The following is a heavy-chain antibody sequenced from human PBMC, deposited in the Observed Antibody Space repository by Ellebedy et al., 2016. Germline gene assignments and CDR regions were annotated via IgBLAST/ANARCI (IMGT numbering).Heavy chain of an antibody. Sequence: SVKVSCXASGGTFSSYAISWVRQAPGQGLEWMGGIIPIFGTANYAQKFQGRVTITADESTSTAYMELSSLRSEDTAVYYCARGGPRSSSWYRWDYFDYWGQGTLVTVSS. J-gene: IGHJ4*02. D-gene: IGHD6-13*01. CDR3: ARGGPRSSSWYRWDYFDY. CDR1: GGTFSSYA. CDR2: IIPIFGTA. V-gene: IGHV1-69*13.